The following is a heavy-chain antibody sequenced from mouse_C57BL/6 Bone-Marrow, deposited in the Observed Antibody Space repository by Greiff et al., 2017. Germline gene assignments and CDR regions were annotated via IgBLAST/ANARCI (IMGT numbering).Heavy chain of an antibody. Sequence: EVQLQQSGAELVRPGASVKLSCTASGFNIKDDYMHWVKQRPEQGLEWIGWIDPENGDTEYASKFQGKATITADTSSNTAYMQLSSLTSEDTAVYYCTTLLWYPPFADWGQGTLVTVSA. J-gene: IGHJ3*01. D-gene: IGHD2-1*01. V-gene: IGHV14-4*01. CDR2: IDPENGDT. CDR3: TTLLWYPPFAD. CDR1: GFNIKDDY.